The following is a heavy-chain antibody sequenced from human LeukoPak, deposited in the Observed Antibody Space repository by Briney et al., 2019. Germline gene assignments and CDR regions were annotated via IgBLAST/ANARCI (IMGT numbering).Heavy chain of an antibody. D-gene: IGHD1-26*01. J-gene: IGHJ4*02. CDR1: GFTFSSYA. V-gene: IGHV3-23*01. Sequence: GGSLRLSCAASGFTFSSYAMSWVRQAPGKGVEWVSAIRGSGGSTYYTDSVKGRFTISRDNSKNTLYLQMNSLRAEDTAVYYCAKQARNARGVYYFDYWGQGTLVTVSS. CDR2: IRGSGGST. CDR3: AKQARNARGVYYFDY.